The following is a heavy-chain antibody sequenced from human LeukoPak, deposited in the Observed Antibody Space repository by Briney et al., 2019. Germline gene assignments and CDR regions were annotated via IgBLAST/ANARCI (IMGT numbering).Heavy chain of an antibody. Sequence: PGGSLRLSCAASGFTFSSYAMSWVRQAPGKGLEGVSAISGSGVSTYYADSVKGRFTISRDNSKNTLYLQMNSLRAEDTAVYYCAKAYSWAVAGHYYFDYWGQGTLVTVSS. CDR3: AKAYSWAVAGHYYFDY. V-gene: IGHV3-23*01. CDR1: GFTFSSYA. D-gene: IGHD6-19*01. CDR2: ISGSGVST. J-gene: IGHJ4*02.